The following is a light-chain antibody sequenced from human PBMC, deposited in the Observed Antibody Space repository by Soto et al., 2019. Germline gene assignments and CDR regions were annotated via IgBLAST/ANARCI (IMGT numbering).Light chain of an antibody. CDR3: QQRNTWPPT. Sequence: EIVLTQSPVTLSLSPGERATLSCRASQSVRTYLAWYQVKPGQAPRLLIYDASRRASGVPARFSGSGSGTDFTLTISSLEPEDFALYYCQQRNTWPPTFGQGTRLEIK. CDR2: DAS. V-gene: IGKV3-11*01. CDR1: QSVRTY. J-gene: IGKJ5*01.